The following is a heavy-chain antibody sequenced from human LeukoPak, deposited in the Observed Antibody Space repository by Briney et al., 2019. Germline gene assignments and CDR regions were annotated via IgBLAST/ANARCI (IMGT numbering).Heavy chain of an antibody. Sequence: DSVNVSCTVSGCTFTNYYINWVRQPTGQGLEWMGWMNLNSGNTGYAQKFQGRVTMTSHTSISTAYMELSSMRSEDTAVYDCARGRAADYWGQGTLVTVSS. D-gene: IGHD6-25*01. J-gene: IGHJ4*02. V-gene: IGHV1-8*01. CDR3: ARGRAADY. CDR1: GCTFTNYY. CDR2: MNLNSGNT.